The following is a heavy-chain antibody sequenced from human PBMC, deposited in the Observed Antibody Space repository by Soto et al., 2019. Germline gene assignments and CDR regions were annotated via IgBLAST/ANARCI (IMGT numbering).Heavy chain of an antibody. CDR3: TTTWANIVLMVYAGRDAFDI. CDR1: GFTFSNAW. CDR2: IKSKTDGGTT. V-gene: IGHV3-15*01. Sequence: LRLSCAASGFTFSNAWMSWVRQAPGKGLEWVGRIKSKTDGGTTDYAAPVKGRFTISRDDSKNTLYLQMNSLKTEDTAVYYCTTTWANIVLMVYAGRDAFDIWGQGTMVTVSS. D-gene: IGHD2-8*01. J-gene: IGHJ3*02.